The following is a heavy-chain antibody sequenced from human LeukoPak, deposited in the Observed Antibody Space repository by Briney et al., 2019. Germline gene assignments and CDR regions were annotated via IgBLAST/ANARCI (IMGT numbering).Heavy chain of an antibody. CDR2: ISAYTGNT. V-gene: IGHV1-18*01. CDR1: VYTFTNYG. D-gene: IGHD3-22*01. CDR3: ARSGVGYVYDSSGYYPLDY. J-gene: IGHJ4*02. Sequence: AAVKLSCTATVYTFTNYGVSLVRQDPGQGLEWMGWISAYTGNTNYAQKLQGRVTMTTDTSTSTAYMELRSLRSDDTALYYCARSGVGYVYDSSGYYPLDYWGQGT.